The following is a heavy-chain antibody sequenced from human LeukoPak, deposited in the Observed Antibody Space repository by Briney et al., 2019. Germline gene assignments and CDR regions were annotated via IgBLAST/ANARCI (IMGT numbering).Heavy chain of an antibody. CDR3: ATASGGWYRYYFDS. CDR2: ISSSSNMI. Sequence: GGSLRLSRAASGLTFSSYEMNWVRQAPGKGLEWLSYISSSSNMIFYAESVKGRFTISRDNAKNSLYLQMNSLRAEDTAIYYCATASGGWYRYYFDSWGQGTLVTVSS. CDR1: GLTFSSYE. D-gene: IGHD6-13*01. V-gene: IGHV3-48*03. J-gene: IGHJ4*02.